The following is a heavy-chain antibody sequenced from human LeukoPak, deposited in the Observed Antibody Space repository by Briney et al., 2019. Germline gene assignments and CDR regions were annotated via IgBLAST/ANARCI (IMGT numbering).Heavy chain of an antibody. D-gene: IGHD3-3*01. J-gene: IGHJ4*02. CDR2: INSDGVST. CDR3: SRGRSSYDFDY. Sequence: GGCLRLSFAASGFTFSNYWIHWVRQAPGKGLEWVSRINSDGVSTSHADSVKGRFTISRDKAKNTLYLQMNSIRAEDTAVYYCSRGRSSYDFDYGGQGTLVTVSS. CDR1: GFTFSNYW. V-gene: IGHV3-74*01.